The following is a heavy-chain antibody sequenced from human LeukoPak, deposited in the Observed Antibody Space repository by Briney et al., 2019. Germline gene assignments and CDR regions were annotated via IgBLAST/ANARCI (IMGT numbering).Heavy chain of an antibody. V-gene: IGHV4-61*01. D-gene: IGHD3-10*01. CDR1: GYSISSIYY. CDR2: MYYSGST. CDR3: ARRATSGSPYYLDY. J-gene: IGHJ4*02. Sequence: SETLSLTCIVSGYSISSIYYWGWIRQPPGKELEWIGYMYYSGSTNYNPSLKSRVTMSVDTPKNQFSLKLSSVTAADTAVYYCARRATSGSPYYLDYWGQGTLVTVSS.